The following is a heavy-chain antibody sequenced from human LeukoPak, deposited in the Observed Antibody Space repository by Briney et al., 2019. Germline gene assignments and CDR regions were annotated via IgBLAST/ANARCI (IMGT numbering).Heavy chain of an antibody. J-gene: IGHJ6*02. CDR3: ARDTDGELLGYYYGMDV. V-gene: IGHV3-30-3*01. D-gene: IGHD3-10*01. Sequence: GRSLRLSCAASGFTFSSYAMHWVRQAPGKGLEWVAVISYDGSNKYYADSVKGRFTISRDNSKNTLYLQMNSLRAEDTAVYYCARDTDGELLGYYYGMDVWGQGTTVTVSS. CDR1: GFTFSSYA. CDR2: ISYDGSNK.